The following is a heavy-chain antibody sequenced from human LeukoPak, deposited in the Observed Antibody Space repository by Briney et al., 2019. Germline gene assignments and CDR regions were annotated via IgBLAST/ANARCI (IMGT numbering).Heavy chain of an antibody. CDR2: IIPILGTA. D-gene: IGHD6-19*01. J-gene: IGHJ6*02. V-gene: IGHV1-69*13. CDR3: ARDRASGWYSGMDV. Sequence: ASVKVSCKASGGTFSSYAISWVRQAPGQGLEWMGGIIPILGTANYAQKFQGRVTITADESTSTAYMELSSLRSEDTAVYYCARDRASGWYSGMDVWGQGTTVTVSS. CDR1: GGTFSSYA.